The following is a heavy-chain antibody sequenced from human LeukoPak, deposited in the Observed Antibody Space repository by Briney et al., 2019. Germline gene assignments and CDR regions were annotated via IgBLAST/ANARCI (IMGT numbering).Heavy chain of an antibody. CDR2: ISSSGSTI. CDR1: AFTFSSYE. V-gene: IGHV3-48*03. CDR3: ARISIAVAVWY. D-gene: IGHD6-19*01. J-gene: IGHJ4*02. Sequence: AGSLRLSCAASAFTFSSYEMNWVRQAPGKGLEWVSYISSSGSTIYYADSVKGRFTISRDNAKNSLYLQMNSLRAEDTAVYYCARISIAVAVWYWGQGTLVTVSS.